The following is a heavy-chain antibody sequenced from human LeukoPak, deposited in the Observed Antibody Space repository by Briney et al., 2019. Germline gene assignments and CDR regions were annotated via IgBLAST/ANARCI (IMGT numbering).Heavy chain of an antibody. CDR2: LNPNSGDT. CDR1: GYTFTDYY. Sequence: ASVKVSCKACGYTFTDYYMHWVRQAPGQGLEWMGWLNPNSGDTNYAQKFQGRVSMTRDTSISTAYMDLSDLRSDDTAVYYCARGRNIEMTTMSGGSDYWGQGTLVTVSS. V-gene: IGHV1-2*02. D-gene: IGHD5-24*01. J-gene: IGHJ4*02. CDR3: ARGRNIEMTTMSGGSDY.